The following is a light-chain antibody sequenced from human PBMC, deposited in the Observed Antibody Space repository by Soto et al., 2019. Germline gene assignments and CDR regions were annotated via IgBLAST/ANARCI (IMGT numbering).Light chain of an antibody. V-gene: IGLV1-47*01. Sequence: QSVLTQPPSASGTPGQRVTISCSGSSSNIGSNYVYWYQQLPGTAPKLLIYYNSQRPSGVPDRLSGSKSDTSASLAISGLRSEDEADYYCSAWDDSLRAVMFGGGTKLTVL. CDR2: YNS. CDR3: SAWDDSLRAVM. J-gene: IGLJ3*02. CDR1: SSNIGSNY.